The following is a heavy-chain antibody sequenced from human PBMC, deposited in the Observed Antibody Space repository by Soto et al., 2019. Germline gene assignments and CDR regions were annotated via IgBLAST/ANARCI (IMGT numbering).Heavy chain of an antibody. D-gene: IGHD4-17*01. Sequence: GASVKVSCKASGYTFTSYDINWVRQATEQGLEWMGWMNPNSGNTGYAQKFQGRVTMTRNTSISTAYMELSSLRSEDTAVYYCARAKTTVTTGGYYYYGMDVWGQGTTVTVSS. CDR1: GYTFTSYD. CDR3: ARAKTTVTTGGYYYYGMDV. V-gene: IGHV1-8*01. J-gene: IGHJ6*02. CDR2: MNPNSGNT.